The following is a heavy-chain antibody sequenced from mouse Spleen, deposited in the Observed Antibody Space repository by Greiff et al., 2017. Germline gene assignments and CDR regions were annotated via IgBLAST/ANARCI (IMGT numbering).Heavy chain of an antibody. CDR2: INPDSSTI. D-gene: IGHD2-4*01. CDR3: ARPRITTRAWFAY. CDR1: GFDFSRYW. V-gene: IGHV4-1*02. Sequence: EVQGVESGGGLVQPGGSLKLSCAASGFDFSRYWMSWVRQAPGKGLEWIGEINPDSSTINYTPSLKDKFIISRDNAKNTLYLQMSKVRSEDTALYYCARPRITTRAWFAYWGQGTLVTVSA. J-gene: IGHJ3*01.